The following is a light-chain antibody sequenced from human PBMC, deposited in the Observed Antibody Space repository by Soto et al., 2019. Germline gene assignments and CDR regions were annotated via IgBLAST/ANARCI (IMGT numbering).Light chain of an antibody. CDR3: QQRTNWRLS. V-gene: IGKV3-11*01. CDR2: DTS. CDR1: QSVSSH. J-gene: IGKJ4*01. Sequence: EIVLTQSPATLSLSPGERATLSCRASQSVSSHLTWYQQKPGQAPRLLIYDTSNRATGIPARFSGSGSGTDFTLTLSSLEPEDFAVYYYQQRTNWRLSFGGGTKVEIK.